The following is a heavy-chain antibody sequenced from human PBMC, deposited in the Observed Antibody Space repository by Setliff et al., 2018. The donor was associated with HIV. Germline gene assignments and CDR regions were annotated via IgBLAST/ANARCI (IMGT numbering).Heavy chain of an antibody. Sequence: ASVKVSCKASGYPFTSYYLHWLRQAPGQGLEWMGISYPSDGRTQYAQKFQGRVTITRDTSTSTAYMELNSLSSEDTAVYYCARERPNPLYFDFWGQGTRVTVSS. CDR2: SYPSDGRT. CDR1: GYPFTSYY. V-gene: IGHV1-46*01. J-gene: IGHJ4*02. D-gene: IGHD1-1*01. CDR3: ARERPNPLYFDF.